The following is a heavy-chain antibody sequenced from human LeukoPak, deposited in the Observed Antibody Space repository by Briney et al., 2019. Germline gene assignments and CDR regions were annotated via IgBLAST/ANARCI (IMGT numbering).Heavy chain of an antibody. V-gene: IGHV3-9*01. CDR3: VKDSAGESSDWLDS. D-gene: IGHD6-19*01. Sequence: GGSLRLTCAASGFTFNEYAMHWVRQAPGKGLEWISSTNWKSDNIAYADSVKGRFTVSRDNARNSLHLQMNSLRIEDTALYFCVKDSAGESSDWLDSWGQGTLVTIAS. CDR1: GFTFNEYA. CDR2: TNWKSDNI. J-gene: IGHJ5*01.